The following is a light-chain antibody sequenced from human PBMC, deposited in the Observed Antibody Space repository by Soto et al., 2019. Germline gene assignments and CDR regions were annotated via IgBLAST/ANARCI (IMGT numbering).Light chain of an antibody. CDR1: GGHSSYT. Sequence: QLVLTQSPSASASLGASVKLTCTLSGGHSSYTIAWHQQRPEKGPRYLMRLKSDGSHNKGDGIPDRFSGSSSGAERYLAISSLQSEDEADYFCQAWGTGIVVFGGGTKVTVL. CDR2: LKSDGSH. CDR3: QAWGTGIVV. J-gene: IGLJ2*01. V-gene: IGLV4-69*01.